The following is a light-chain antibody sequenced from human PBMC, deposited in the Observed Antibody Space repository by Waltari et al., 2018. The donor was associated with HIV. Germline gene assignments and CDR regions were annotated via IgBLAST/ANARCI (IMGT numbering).Light chain of an antibody. Sequence: SYELTQPPSTSVSPGQTARITCSGDALPKQLSYWYQQKPGQAPVLIRYKDTERPSGIPERFSGSNSGTIATLTISGVQAEDEAAYYCQSADSSGIYERFGGGTKVIVL. CDR3: QSADSSGIYER. J-gene: IGLJ2*01. CDR1: ALPKQL. CDR2: KDT. V-gene: IGLV3-25*03.